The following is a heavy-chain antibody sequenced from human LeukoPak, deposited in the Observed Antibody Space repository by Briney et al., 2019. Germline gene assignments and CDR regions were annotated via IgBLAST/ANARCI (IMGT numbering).Heavy chain of an antibody. J-gene: IGHJ3*02. CDR3: TRDLSRGKSHAFDI. CDR2: ISSGSSYI. D-gene: IGHD1-26*01. CDR1: GSTFSSYE. Sequence: GGSLRLSCAASGSTFSSYEMNWVRQTPGKGLEWVSFISSGSSYIYYADLAKGRFTISRDNAKNSLYLQMNILRAEDTAVYYCTRDLSRGKSHAFDIWGQGTMVTVSS. V-gene: IGHV3-21*01.